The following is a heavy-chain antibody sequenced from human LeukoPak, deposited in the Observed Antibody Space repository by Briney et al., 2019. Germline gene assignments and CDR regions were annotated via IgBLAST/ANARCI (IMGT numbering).Heavy chain of an antibody. V-gene: IGHV3-11*04. CDR1: GFTFSDYY. CDR2: ISSSGSTI. J-gene: IGHJ3*02. Sequence: PGGSLRLSCAASGFTFSDYYMSWIRQAPGKGLEWVSYISSSGSTIYYADSVKGRFTISRDNAKNSLYLQMNSLRAEDTAVYYCARDLKSHRWAFDIWGQGTMVTVSS. CDR3: ARDLKSHRWAFDI.